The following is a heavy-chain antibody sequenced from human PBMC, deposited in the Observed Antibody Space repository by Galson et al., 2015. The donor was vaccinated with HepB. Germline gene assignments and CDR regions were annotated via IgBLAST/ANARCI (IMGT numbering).Heavy chain of an antibody. CDR2: ITPIRGIT. Sequence: SVKVSCKASGCTFSSYSIRWVRQAPGQGLEWMGRITPIRGITNYAQKFQGRVTITADKSTSTAYMELSSLRSEDTAVYYCARVGTYYYGSGSGDPWGQGTLVTVSS. J-gene: IGHJ5*02. D-gene: IGHD3-10*01. V-gene: IGHV1-69*04. CDR1: GCTFSSYS. CDR3: ARVGTYYYGSGSGDP.